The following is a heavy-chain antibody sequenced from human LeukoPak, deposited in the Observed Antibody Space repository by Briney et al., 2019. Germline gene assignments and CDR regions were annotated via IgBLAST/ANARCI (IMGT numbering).Heavy chain of an antibody. J-gene: IGHJ4*02. CDR2: IRGSSGST. D-gene: IGHD4-17*01. CDR3: AKLLNDYGDYYFDY. CDR1: GFTFSSYA. Sequence: HTGGSLRLSCAASGFTFSSYAMSWVRQAPGKGLEWVSAIRGSSGSTYYADSVKGRFTISRDNSKNTLYLQIKNLRAEDTAVYYCAKLLNDYGDYYFDYWGQGTLVTVSS. V-gene: IGHV3-23*01.